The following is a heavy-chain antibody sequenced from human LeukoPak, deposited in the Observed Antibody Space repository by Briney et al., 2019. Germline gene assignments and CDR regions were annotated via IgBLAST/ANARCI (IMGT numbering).Heavy chain of an antibody. CDR2: ISISGDST. CDR3: VKYGWLDY. J-gene: IGHJ4*02. V-gene: IGHV3-21*01. CDR1: GFTFTSQN. D-gene: IGHD6-19*01. Sequence: GGSRRLSCAASGFTFTSQNMNWARQAPGKGLEWVAYISISGDSTKYADSVEGRFTISRDNVENSLYLLMNSLRVDDTAVYHCVKYGWLDYWGQGIVVTVSS.